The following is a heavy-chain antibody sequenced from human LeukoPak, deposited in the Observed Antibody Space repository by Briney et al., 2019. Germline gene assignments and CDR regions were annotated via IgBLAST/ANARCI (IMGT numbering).Heavy chain of an antibody. Sequence: GVSVKISCKASGYTFTSYGISWVRQAPGQGLEWMGWISTYNGDTNYAQKLQGRVTMTTDTSTNTAYMELRSLRSDDTAVYYCAREGLGELTLDYWGQGTLVTVSS. D-gene: IGHD3-16*01. CDR3: AREGLGELTLDY. J-gene: IGHJ4*02. CDR1: GYTFTSYG. V-gene: IGHV1-18*01. CDR2: ISTYNGDT.